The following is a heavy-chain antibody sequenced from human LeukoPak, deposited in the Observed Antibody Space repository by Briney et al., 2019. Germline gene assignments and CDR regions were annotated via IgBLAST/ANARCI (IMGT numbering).Heavy chain of an antibody. CDR3: AVEVRESVSLINGDC. CDR2: IYYNGAT. D-gene: IGHD3-10*01. J-gene: IGHJ4*02. Sequence: SETLSLTCTVSGDFISSSNYYWGWIRQPSGKGLEWIGTIYYNGATQYNPSLRSRVTMSVDTSQNQFSLRLTSVTAADTAVYYCAVEVRESVSLINGDCWGQGTLVTVSS. CDR1: GDFISSSNYY. V-gene: IGHV4-39*07.